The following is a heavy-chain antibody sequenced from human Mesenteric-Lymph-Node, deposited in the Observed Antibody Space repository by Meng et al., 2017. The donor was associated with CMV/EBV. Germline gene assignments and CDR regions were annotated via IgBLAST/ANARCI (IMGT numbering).Heavy chain of an antibody. V-gene: IGHV4-39*01. Sequence: QPQGSGPGLVEPSETLAPPCIVSGDSISNRTYYWTWIRQPPGKGLEWIGSVHHSGTTYYIPSLKGRLTISVDTSANLFSLRLTTVTAADTATYYCARRGNYDSDYSEYWGQGTLVTVSS. CDR1: GDSISNRTYY. CDR3: ARRGNYDSDYSEY. D-gene: IGHD3-22*01. CDR2: VHHSGTT. J-gene: IGHJ4*02.